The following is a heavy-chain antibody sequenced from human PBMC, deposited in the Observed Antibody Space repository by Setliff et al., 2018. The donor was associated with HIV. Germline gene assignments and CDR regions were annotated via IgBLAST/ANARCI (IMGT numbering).Heavy chain of an antibody. D-gene: IGHD3-22*01. CDR1: GFTFSSYS. CDR3: ARTLYYYDSSGYLNWFDP. V-gene: IGHV3-21*01. Sequence: PGGSLRLSCAASGFTFSSYSMNWVRQAPGKGLEWVSSISSSSSYIYYADSVKGRFTISRDNAKNSLYLQMNSLRAEDTAVYYCARTLYYYDSSGYLNWFDPWGQGTLVTVSS. CDR2: ISSSSSYI. J-gene: IGHJ5*02.